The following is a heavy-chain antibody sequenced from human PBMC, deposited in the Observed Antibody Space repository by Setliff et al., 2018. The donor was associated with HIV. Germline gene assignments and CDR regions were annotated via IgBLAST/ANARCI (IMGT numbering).Heavy chain of an antibody. Sequence: GGSLRLSCAASGFTFSGSTMYWVRQASGKGLEWVGRIGRKANSYATVYAASVKGRFTISRDDSENTAYLQMNSLKTEDTAVYYCTSGVEQWLIRGYWGQGTLVTVSS. V-gene: IGHV3-73*01. CDR1: GFTFSGST. CDR3: TSGVEQWLIRGY. D-gene: IGHD6-19*01. CDR2: IGRKANSYAT. J-gene: IGHJ4*02.